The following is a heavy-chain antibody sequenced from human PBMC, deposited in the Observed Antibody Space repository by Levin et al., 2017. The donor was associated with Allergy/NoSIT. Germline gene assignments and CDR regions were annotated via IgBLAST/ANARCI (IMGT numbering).Heavy chain of an antibody. D-gene: IGHD2-2*01. Sequence: SQTLSLTCSVSGDSISSHCWSWIRQPPGKGLQWIGNMYNSGSTNYNPSLEGRVTISVDTSKNQFSLKLSSVTAADTAVYYCSRAEARQLPPGGYYYFHYWGQGTLVTASS. CDR2: MYNSGST. CDR3: SRAEARQLPPGGYYYFHY. J-gene: IGHJ4*02. V-gene: IGHV4-59*11. CDR1: GDSISSHC.